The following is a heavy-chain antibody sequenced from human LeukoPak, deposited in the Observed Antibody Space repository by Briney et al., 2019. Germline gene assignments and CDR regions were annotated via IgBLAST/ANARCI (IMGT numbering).Heavy chain of an antibody. CDR1: GGSLSGYY. CDR3: ARGHSGWFAEYFQH. Sequence: SETLSLTCAVYGGSLSGYYWSWIRQPPGKGLEWIGEINHSGGTNYNPSLKSRVTISVDTSKNQFSLKLSSVTAADTAVYYCARGHSGWFAEYFQHWGQGTLVTVSS. V-gene: IGHV4-34*01. CDR2: INHSGGT. J-gene: IGHJ1*01. D-gene: IGHD6-19*01.